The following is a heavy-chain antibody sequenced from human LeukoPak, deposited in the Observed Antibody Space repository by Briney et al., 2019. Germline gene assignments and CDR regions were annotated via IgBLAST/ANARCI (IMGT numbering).Heavy chain of an antibody. D-gene: IGHD6-13*01. Sequence: PGRSLRLSCVASGFTFIDYIMHWVCQAPGKGLEWVTVISYDGTIEYYADSVKGRFTISKDNSKNRLYLQMNSLRTEDTAVYFCARGGQQMSDAMDVWGQGTTVTVSS. J-gene: IGHJ6*02. CDR2: ISYDGTIE. V-gene: IGHV3-30-3*01. CDR3: ARGGQQMSDAMDV. CDR1: GFTFIDYI.